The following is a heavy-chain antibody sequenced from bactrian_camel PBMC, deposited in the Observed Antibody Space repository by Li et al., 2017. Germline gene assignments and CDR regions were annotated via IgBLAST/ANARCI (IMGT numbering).Heavy chain of an antibody. CDR2: IYSDGRYT. V-gene: IGHV3S6*01. Sequence: HVQLVESGGTLVQPGGSLRLSCEASGFTISSRWMYWVRQAPGKGLEWVSSIYSDGRYTYYTDSAKGRFTISRDNAKNTVYLQMDSLKSEDTALYYCATRYGLGAKRGGYNYWGQGTQVTVS. CDR1: GFTISSRW. J-gene: IGHJ4*01. D-gene: IGHD3*01. CDR3: ATRYGLGAKRGGYNY.